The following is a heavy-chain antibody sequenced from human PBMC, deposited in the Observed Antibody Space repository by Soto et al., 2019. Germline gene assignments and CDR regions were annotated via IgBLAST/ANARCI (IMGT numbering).Heavy chain of an antibody. CDR1: GGYISGYY. CDR2: INHSGST. V-gene: IGHV4-34*01. CDR3: ARVDVEDYYGMDV. Sequence: SETKSLTCAVDGGYISGYYLSWIRKPPGKGLEWIGEINHSGSTNYNPSLKSRVTISVDTSKNQFSLKLSSVTAADTAVYYCARVDVEDYYGMDVWGQGTTVTVSS. D-gene: IGHD3-3*01. J-gene: IGHJ6*02.